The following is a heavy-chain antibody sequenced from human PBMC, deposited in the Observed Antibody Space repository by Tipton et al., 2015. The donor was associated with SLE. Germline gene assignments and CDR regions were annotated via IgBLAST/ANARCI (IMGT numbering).Heavy chain of an antibody. CDR3: ARGGYSYGTLGY. Sequence: TLSLTCAVSGYSISSGYYWGWIRQPPGKGLEWIGSIYHSGSTYYNPSLKSRVTISVDTSKNQFSLKLSSVTAADTAVYYCARGGYSYGTLGYWGQGTLVTVSS. CDR2: IYHSGST. D-gene: IGHD5-18*01. CDR1: GYSISSGYY. J-gene: IGHJ4*02. V-gene: IGHV4-38-2*01.